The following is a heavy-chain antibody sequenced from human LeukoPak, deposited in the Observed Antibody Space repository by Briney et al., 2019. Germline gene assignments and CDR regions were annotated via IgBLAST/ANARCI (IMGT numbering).Heavy chain of an antibody. V-gene: IGHV3-23*01. Sequence: GGSLRLSCAASGFTFSSDSMTWVRRAPGKGLEWVSTISGSGVSTFYADPVKGRFTISRDNSKNTLYLHISSLSAEDTAVYYCAKDSFSSSWGQGTLVTVSS. CDR3: AKDSFSSS. CDR2: ISGSGVST. D-gene: IGHD2-2*01. J-gene: IGHJ4*02. CDR1: GFTFSSDS.